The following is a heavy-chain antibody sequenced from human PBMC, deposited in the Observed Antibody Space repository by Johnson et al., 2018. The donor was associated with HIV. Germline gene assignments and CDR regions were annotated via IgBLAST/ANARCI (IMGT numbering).Heavy chain of an antibody. CDR2: IKQDGSEK. Sequence: VQLVESGGGLVQPGGSLRLSCAASGFTLSSYWMSWVRQAPGRGLEWVANIKQDGSEKYYVDSVKGRFTISSDNAKNSLYLQMNSLRAEDTAVYYCARSQGGALYGIPFLSWAFDIWGQGTMVTVSS. CDR3: ARSQGGALYGIPFLSWAFDI. CDR1: GFTLSSYW. V-gene: IGHV3-7*05. J-gene: IGHJ3*02. D-gene: IGHD3-9*01.